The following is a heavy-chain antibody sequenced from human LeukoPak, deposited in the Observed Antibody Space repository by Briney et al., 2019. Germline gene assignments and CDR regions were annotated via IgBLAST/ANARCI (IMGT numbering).Heavy chain of an antibody. Sequence: GGSLRLSCAASGFTFSTYSMNWVRQAPGKGLEWVSSISSNNRYIYYADSVKGRFTISRDNSKNTLYLQMNSLRAEDTAVYYCAKDYDSSGYYYLDYWGQGTLVTVSS. CDR2: ISSNNRYI. V-gene: IGHV3-21*01. CDR1: GFTFSTYS. J-gene: IGHJ4*02. CDR3: AKDYDSSGYYYLDY. D-gene: IGHD3-22*01.